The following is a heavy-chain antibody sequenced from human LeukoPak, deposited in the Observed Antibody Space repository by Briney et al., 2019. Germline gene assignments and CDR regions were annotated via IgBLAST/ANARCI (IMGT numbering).Heavy chain of an antibody. CDR3: AREGARVVVPAGRAWWFDP. CDR2: IIPIFGIA. J-gene: IGHJ5*02. D-gene: IGHD2-2*01. V-gene: IGHV1-69*04. CDR1: GGTFSSYA. Sequence: SVTVSCKASGGTFSSYAISWVRQAPGQGLEWMGRIIPIFGIANYAQKFQGRVTITADKSTSTAYMELSSLRSEDTAVYYCAREGARVVVPAGRAWWFDPWGQGTLVTVSS.